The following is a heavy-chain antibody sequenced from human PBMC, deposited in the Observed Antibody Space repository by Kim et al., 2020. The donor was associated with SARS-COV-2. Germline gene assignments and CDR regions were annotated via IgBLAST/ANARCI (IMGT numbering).Heavy chain of an antibody. CDR2: ISAYNGNT. CDR3: ARDRKVGATTGVYYYYGMDV. Sequence: ASVKVSCKASGYTFTSYGISWVRQAPGQGLEWMGWISAYNGNTNYAQKLQGRVTMTTDTSTSTAYMELRSLRSDDTAVYYCARDRKVGATTGVYYYYGMDVWGQGTTVTVSS. V-gene: IGHV1-18*01. D-gene: IGHD1-26*01. J-gene: IGHJ6*02. CDR1: GYTFTSYG.